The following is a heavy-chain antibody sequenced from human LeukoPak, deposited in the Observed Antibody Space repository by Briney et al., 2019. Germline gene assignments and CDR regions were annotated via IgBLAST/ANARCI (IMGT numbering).Heavy chain of an antibody. D-gene: IGHD6-19*01. CDR3: ARLLRRTYSSGWYYFDY. V-gene: IGHV4-59*01. Sequence: SETLSLTCTVSGGSISSYYWSWIRQPPGKGLEWIGYIYYSGSTNYNPSLKSRVTISVDTSKNQFSLKLSSVTAADTAVYYCARLLRRTYSSGWYYFDYWGQGTLVTVSS. J-gene: IGHJ4*02. CDR1: GGSISSYY. CDR2: IYYSGST.